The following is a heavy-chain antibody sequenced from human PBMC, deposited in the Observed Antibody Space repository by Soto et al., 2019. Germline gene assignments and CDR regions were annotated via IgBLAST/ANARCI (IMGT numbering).Heavy chain of an antibody. CDR3: ARAAGHFDTNWFDP. J-gene: IGHJ5*02. D-gene: IGHD3-9*01. CDR1: GGSISSYY. Sequence: PSETLSLTCTVSGGSISSYYWSWIRQPPGKGLEWIGYIYYSGNTNYNPSLKSRVTISVDTSKNQFSLKLSSVTAADTAVYYCARAAGHFDTNWFDPWGQGTLVTVSS. V-gene: IGHV4-59*01. CDR2: IYYSGNT.